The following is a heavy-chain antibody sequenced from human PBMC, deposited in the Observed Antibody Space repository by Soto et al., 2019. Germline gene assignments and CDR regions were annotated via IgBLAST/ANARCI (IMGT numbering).Heavy chain of an antibody. CDR1: GFTFSSYA. CDR2: ISGSGGST. CDR3: AKVGREFLEWPIDY. V-gene: IGHV3-23*01. J-gene: IGHJ4*02. Sequence: GGSLRLSCAASGFTFSSYAMSWVRQAPGKGLGWVSAISGSGGSTYYADSVKGRFTISRDNSKNTLYLQMNSLRAEDTAVYYCAKVGREFLEWPIDYWGQGXLVTVSS. D-gene: IGHD3-3*01.